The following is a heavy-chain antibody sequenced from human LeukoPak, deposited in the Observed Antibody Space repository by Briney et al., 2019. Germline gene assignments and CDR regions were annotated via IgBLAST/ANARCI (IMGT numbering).Heavy chain of an antibody. Sequence: SETLSLTCTVSGYSISSGYYWGWIRQPPGKGLEWIGYIYYSGSTYYNPSLKSRVTISVDTSKNQFSLKLSSVTAADTAVYYCARVRSKTMIVVVPNWFDPWGQGTLVTVSS. D-gene: IGHD3-22*01. CDR2: IYYSGST. CDR3: ARVRSKTMIVVVPNWFDP. V-gene: IGHV4-38-2*02. CDR1: GYSISSGYY. J-gene: IGHJ5*02.